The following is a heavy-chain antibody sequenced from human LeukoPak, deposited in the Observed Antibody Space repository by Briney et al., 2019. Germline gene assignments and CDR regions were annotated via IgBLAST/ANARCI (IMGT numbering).Heavy chain of an antibody. Sequence: ASVKVSCKASGYIFTGYYMHWVRQAPGQGLEWMGWINPNSGGTNYAQKFQGRVTMTRDTSISTAYMELSRLRSDDTAVYYCARGLVVVPARIENVYVDTAMDGDYWGQGTLVTVSS. V-gene: IGHV1-2*02. D-gene: IGHD5-18*01. CDR2: INPNSGGT. CDR1: GYIFTGYY. CDR3: ARGLVVVPARIENVYVDTAMDGDY. J-gene: IGHJ4*02.